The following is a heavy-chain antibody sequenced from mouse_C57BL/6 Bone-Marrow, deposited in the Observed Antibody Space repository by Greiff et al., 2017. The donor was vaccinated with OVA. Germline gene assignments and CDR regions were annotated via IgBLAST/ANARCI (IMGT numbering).Heavy chain of an antibody. Sequence: EVQVVEPGGGLVQPKGSLKLSCAASGFTFTTYAMHWVRQAPGKGLEWVARIRRKSSNYATYYAVSVKDRFTISRDDSQSMLYLQMNNLKTEDTAVYYCVRTAHYAMDYWGQGTSVTVSS. CDR3: VRTAHYAMDY. D-gene: IGHD3-2*01. V-gene: IGHV10-3*01. CDR1: GFTFTTYA. J-gene: IGHJ4*01. CDR2: IRRKSSNYAT.